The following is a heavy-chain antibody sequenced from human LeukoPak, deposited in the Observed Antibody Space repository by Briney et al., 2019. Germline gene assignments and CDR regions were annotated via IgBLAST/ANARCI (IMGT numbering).Heavy chain of an antibody. D-gene: IGHD1-14*01. Sequence: GSLRLSCAASGFTFSRLAMTWVRQPPGKGLEWIGSIYYSGSTYYNPSLKSRVTISVDTSKNQFSLKLSSVTAADTAVYYCARDPARGNWGQGTLVTVSS. V-gene: IGHV4-39*07. J-gene: IGHJ4*02. CDR2: IYYSGST. CDR3: ARDPARGN. CDR1: GFTFSRLAM.